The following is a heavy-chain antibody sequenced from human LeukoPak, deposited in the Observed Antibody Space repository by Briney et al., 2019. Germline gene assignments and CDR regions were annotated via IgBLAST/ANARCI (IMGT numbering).Heavy chain of an antibody. D-gene: IGHD3-22*01. V-gene: IGHV4-61*02. Sequence: SETLSLTCTVSGGSISSGSYYWSWIRQPAGKGLEWIGRIYTSGTTSYNRSLKSRVTMSVDTSKNQFSLKLTSVTAADTAVYYCARHAYSSGYYPAYYYYYYYMDVWGKGTTVTVSS. CDR2: IYTSGTT. J-gene: IGHJ6*03. CDR3: ARHAYSSGYYPAYYYYYYYMDV. CDR1: GGSISSGSYY.